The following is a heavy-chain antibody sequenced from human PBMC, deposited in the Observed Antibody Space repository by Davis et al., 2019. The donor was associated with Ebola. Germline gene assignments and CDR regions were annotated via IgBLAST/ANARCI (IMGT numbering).Heavy chain of an antibody. CDR2: IRYDGSQK. CDR3: AKDGTIFGVGEDYFDN. J-gene: IGHJ4*02. Sequence: GESLKISCTASGFTLSSCGMHWVRQAPGKGLEWVAFIRYDGSQKYYLDSVKGRFTISRDDSKNTLYMEMSSLRREDTAVYYCAKDGTIFGVGEDYFDNWGQGTLITVSS. V-gene: IGHV3-30*02. D-gene: IGHD3-3*01. CDR1: GFTLSSCG.